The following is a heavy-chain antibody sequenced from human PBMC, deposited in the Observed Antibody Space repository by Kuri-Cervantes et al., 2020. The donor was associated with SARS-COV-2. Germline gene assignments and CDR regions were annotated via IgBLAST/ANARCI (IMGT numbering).Heavy chain of an antibody. J-gene: IGHJ6*02. CDR2: IYSGGST. CDR3: ARGYCSSTSCPPYYYYGMDV. CDR1: GFTVSSNY. Sequence: GGSLRLSCAASGFTVSSNYMSWVRQAPGKGLEWVSVIYSGGSTYYADSVKGRFTISRDNSKNTLYLQMNSLRAEDTAVYYCARGYCSSTSCPPYYYYGMDVWGQGTTVTVSS. V-gene: IGHV3-53*01. D-gene: IGHD2-2*01.